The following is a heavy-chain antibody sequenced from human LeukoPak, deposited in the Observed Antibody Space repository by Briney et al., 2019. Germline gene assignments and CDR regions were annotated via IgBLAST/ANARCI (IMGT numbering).Heavy chain of an antibody. D-gene: IGHD6-13*01. CDR3: ARDRVAAAKHDAFDI. CDR1: GFTFSSYA. Sequence: GGSLRLSCAASGFTFSSYAMSWVRQAPGKGLEWVSYISSSSSTIYYADSVKGRFTISRDNAKNSLYLQMNSLRAEDTAVYYCARDRVAAAKHDAFDIWGQGTMVTVSS. V-gene: IGHV3-48*04. J-gene: IGHJ3*02. CDR2: ISSSSSTI.